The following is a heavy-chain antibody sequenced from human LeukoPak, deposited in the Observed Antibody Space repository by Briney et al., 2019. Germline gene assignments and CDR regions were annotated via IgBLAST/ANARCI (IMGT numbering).Heavy chain of an antibody. CDR1: GFTFSSYA. V-gene: IGHV3-30-3*01. J-gene: IGHJ4*02. CDR3: ARDQGGIVPAAPTLDY. CDR2: ISYDGSNK. D-gene: IGHD2-2*01. Sequence: PGGSLRLSCAASGFTFSSYAMHWVRQAPGKGLEWVAVISYDGSNKYYADSVKGRFTISRDNSKNTLYLQMNSLRAEDTAVYYCARDQGGIVPAAPTLDYWGQGTLVTVSS.